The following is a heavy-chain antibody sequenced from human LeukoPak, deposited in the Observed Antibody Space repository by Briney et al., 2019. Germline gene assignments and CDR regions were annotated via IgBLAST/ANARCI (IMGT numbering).Heavy chain of an antibody. D-gene: IGHD6-6*01. V-gene: IGHV1-2*02. J-gene: IGHJ4*02. CDR3: ARGGEIAARPFDY. Sequence: GASVKVSCKASGYTFTGYFLHWVRQAPGQGLEWMGWTNPNSGGTNYAQKFQGRVTMTRDTSISTAYMELSSLRSDDTAVYYCARGGEIAARPFDYWGQGTLVTVSS. CDR2: TNPNSGGT. CDR1: GYTFTGYF.